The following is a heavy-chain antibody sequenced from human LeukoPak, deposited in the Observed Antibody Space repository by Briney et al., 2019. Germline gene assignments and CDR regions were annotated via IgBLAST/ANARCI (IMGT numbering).Heavy chain of an antibody. CDR1: GFAFSSYS. CDR3: ARREQQLGRSDY. Sequence: PGGSLRLSCAASGFAFSSYSMNWVRQAPGKGLEWVANIKQDGSEKYYVDSVKGRFTTSRDNAKNSLYLQMNSLRAEDTAVYYCARREQQLGRSDYWGQGTLVTVSS. V-gene: IGHV3-7*01. CDR2: IKQDGSEK. D-gene: IGHD6-13*01. J-gene: IGHJ4*02.